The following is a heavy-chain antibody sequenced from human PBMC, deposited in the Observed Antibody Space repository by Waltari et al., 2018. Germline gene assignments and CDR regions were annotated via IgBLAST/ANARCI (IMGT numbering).Heavy chain of an antibody. V-gene: IGHV3-23*01. CDR1: GFTFTSYA. J-gene: IGHJ1*01. CDR3: AKGLYYYTTSGEWKAEYLQH. D-gene: IGHD3-10*01. Sequence: EVQLSESGGGLVQPGGSRSLSCAASGFTFTSYALNWVRRTPGKGLEWVSSMNERGSSKYDADSGKGRFTISRDNSKNKVYLQMNSLRAEDTALYYGAKGLYYYTTSGEWKAEYLQHWGQGTLVTVSS. CDR2: MNERGSSK.